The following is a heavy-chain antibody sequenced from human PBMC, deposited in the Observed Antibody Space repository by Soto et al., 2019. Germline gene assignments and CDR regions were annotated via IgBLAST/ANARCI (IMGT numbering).Heavy chain of an antibody. CDR3: ARFGYNQGLDP. Sequence: ASVKVSCKASGYTFTSYYMHWVRQAPGQGLEWMGMINPSGGSTTYSQKFQGRVTMTRDTSTSTVYMELSSLRSDDTAVYYCARFGYNQGLDPWGQGTLVTVSS. CDR1: GYTFTSYY. CDR2: INPSGGST. J-gene: IGHJ5*02. D-gene: IGHD1-20*01. V-gene: IGHV1-46*01.